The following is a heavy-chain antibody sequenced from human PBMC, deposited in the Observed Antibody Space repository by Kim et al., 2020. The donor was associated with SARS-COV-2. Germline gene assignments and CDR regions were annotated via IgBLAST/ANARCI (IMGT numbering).Heavy chain of an antibody. CDR1: GGSFSGYY. V-gene: IGHV4-34*01. CDR2: INHSGST. J-gene: IGHJ4*02. CDR3: ARGWRSRIVVGPIDY. Sequence: SETLSLTCAVYGGSFSGYYWSWIRQPPGKGLEWIGEINHSGSTNYNPSLKSRVTISVDTSKNQFSLKLSSVTAADTAVYYCARGWRSRIVVGPIDYWGQGTLVTVSS. D-gene: IGHD3-22*01.